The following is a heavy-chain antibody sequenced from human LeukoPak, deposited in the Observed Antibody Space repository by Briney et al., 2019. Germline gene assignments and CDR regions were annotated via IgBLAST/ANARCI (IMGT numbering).Heavy chain of an antibody. CDR1: GGSISSGSYY. CDR3: ARDSYDILTQGGYFDY. V-gene: IGHV4-61*02. Sequence: SQTLSLTCTVSGGSISSGSYYWSSIRQPAGKGLEWIGRIYTSGRTNYNPSLKSRVTISVDPSKNQFSLKLSSVTAADTAVYYCARDSYDILTQGGYFDYWGQGTLVTVSS. CDR2: IYTSGRT. J-gene: IGHJ4*02. D-gene: IGHD3-9*01.